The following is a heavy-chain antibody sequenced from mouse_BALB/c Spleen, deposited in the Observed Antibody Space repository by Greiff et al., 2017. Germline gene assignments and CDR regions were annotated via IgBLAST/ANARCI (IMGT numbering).Heavy chain of an antibody. CDR2: IYWDDDK. Sequence: QVTLKVSGPGILQPSQTLSLTCSFSGFSLSTSGMGVSWIRQPSGKGLEWLAHIYWDDDKRYNPSLKSRLTISKDTSSNQVFLKITSVDTADTATYYCARSLRLRGAMDYWGQGTSVTVSS. CDR1: GFSLSTSGMG. V-gene: IGHV8-12*01. CDR3: ARSLRLRGAMDY. J-gene: IGHJ4*01. D-gene: IGHD1-2*01.